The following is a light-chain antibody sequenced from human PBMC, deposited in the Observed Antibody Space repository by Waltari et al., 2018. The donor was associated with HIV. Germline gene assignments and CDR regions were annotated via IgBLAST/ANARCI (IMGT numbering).Light chain of an antibody. CDR3: QHYNTWPIT. V-gene: IGKV3-15*01. J-gene: IGKJ5*01. CDR2: DAS. CDR1: QSVRIN. Sequence: EIVMTQSPAPLSVSPGERATLSCRASQSVRINLAWYQQNPGQAPRLLIYDASTRATGTPARFSGSGSGTEFTLTISSLQSEDFAVYYCQHYNTWPITFGQGTRLEIK.